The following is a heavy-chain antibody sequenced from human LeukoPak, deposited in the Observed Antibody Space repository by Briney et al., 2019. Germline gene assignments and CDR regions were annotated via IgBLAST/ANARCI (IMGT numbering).Heavy chain of an antibody. J-gene: IGHJ4*02. V-gene: IGHV3-30*18. Sequence: PWGSLRLSCAASGFTFSDYGMHWVRQAPGKGLEWVALISYDGGNKFYADSVRDRFTISRDNSKNTLFLQMNSLRIEDTAVYYCAKVFEVRGARRPKDYWGQGTLVIVSS. D-gene: IGHD3-10*01. CDR3: AKVFEVRGARRPKDY. CDR1: GFTFSDYG. CDR2: ISYDGGNK.